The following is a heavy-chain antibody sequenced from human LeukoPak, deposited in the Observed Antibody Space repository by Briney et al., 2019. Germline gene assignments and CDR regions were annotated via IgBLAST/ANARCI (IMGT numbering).Heavy chain of an antibody. CDR1: GGTFSSYA. CDR3: ARDDCSGGSCYSDY. D-gene: IGHD2-15*01. J-gene: IGHJ4*02. V-gene: IGHV1-69*05. Sequence: SVKVSCKASGGTFSSYAISWVRQAPGQGLEWMGRIIPIFGTANYAQKFQGRVTITTDESTNTAYMELSSLRSEDAAVYYCARDDCSGGSCYSDYWGQGTLVTVSS. CDR2: IIPIFGTA.